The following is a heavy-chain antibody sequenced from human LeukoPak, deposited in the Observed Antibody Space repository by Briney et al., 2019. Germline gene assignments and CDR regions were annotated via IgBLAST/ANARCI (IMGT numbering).Heavy chain of an antibody. CDR1: GGSISSYY. CDR3: ARHSGLRSPFDP. Sequence: PSETLSLTRTVSGGSISSYYWSWIRQPPGKGLEWIGYIYYSGSTNYNPSLKSRVTISVDTSKNQFSLKLSSVTAADTAVYYCARHSGLRSPFDPWGQGTLVTVSS. V-gene: IGHV4-59*01. D-gene: IGHD3-3*01. J-gene: IGHJ5*02. CDR2: IYYSGST.